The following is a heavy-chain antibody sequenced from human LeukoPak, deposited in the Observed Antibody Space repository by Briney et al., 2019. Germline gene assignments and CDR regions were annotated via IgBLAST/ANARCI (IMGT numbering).Heavy chain of an antibody. Sequence: ASVKVSCKASGYTFTSYYMHWVRQAPGQGLEWMGIINPSGGSTSYAQKFQGRATMTRDTSTSTVYMELSSLRSEDTAVYYCARDRNLDSSGWYFGYWGQGTLVTVSS. CDR3: ARDRNLDSSGWYFGY. CDR1: GYTFTSYY. D-gene: IGHD6-19*01. J-gene: IGHJ4*02. CDR2: INPSGGST. V-gene: IGHV1-46*03.